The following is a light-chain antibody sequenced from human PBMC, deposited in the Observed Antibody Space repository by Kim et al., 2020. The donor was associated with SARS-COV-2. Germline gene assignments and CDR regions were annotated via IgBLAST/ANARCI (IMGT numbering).Light chain of an antibody. J-gene: IGKJ3*01. CDR1: RSISSW. Sequence: SASVGDRVTITCRASRSISSWLAWYQQKPGKAPKLLIYDASTLESGVPSRFSGSGSGTEFTLTISSLQPDDFATYYCQQYHSYTTFGPGTKVDIK. CDR2: DAS. CDR3: QQYHSYTT. V-gene: IGKV1-5*01.